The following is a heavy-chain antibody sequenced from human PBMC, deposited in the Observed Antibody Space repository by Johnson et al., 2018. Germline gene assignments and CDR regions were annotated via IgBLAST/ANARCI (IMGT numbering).Heavy chain of an antibody. J-gene: IGHJ4*02. CDR1: GFTFSSYW. D-gene: IGHD2-21*02. CDR3: ASPVTFGGGDCFSC. CDR2: ISYDGSNT. Sequence: QVQLQESGGGLVQXGGSLRLSCAASGFTFSSYWMSWVRQAPGKGLEWVAVISYDGSNTYYADSVKGRFTISSDNSKNTLYLQMNSLRAEDTAVYYCASPVTFGGGDCFSCWGQGTLVTVSS. V-gene: IGHV3-30*03.